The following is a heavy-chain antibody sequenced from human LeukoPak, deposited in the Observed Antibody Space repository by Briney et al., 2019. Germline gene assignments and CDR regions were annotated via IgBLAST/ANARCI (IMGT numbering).Heavy chain of an antibody. CDR3: AKAAGLKDIVVVPAASYYFDY. CDR2: ISGSGGST. D-gene: IGHD2-2*01. Sequence: GGSLRLSCAASGFTFSSYAMSWVRKAPGKGLEWVSAISGSGGSTYYADSVKGRFTISRDNSKNTLYLQMNSLRAEDTAVYYCAKAAGLKDIVVVPAASYYFDYWGQGTLVTVSS. J-gene: IGHJ4*02. V-gene: IGHV3-23*01. CDR1: GFTFSSYA.